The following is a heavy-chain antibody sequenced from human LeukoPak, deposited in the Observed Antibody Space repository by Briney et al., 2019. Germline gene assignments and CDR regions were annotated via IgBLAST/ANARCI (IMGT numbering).Heavy chain of an antibody. D-gene: IGHD4-23*01. Sequence: QSGGSLRLSCAASGFTFSSYAMHWVRQAPGKGLEWVAVISYDGSNKYYADSVKGRFTISRDNSKNTLYLQMNSLRAEDTAVYYCAKALWYGGNPPVYFDYWGQGTLVTVSS. CDR2: ISYDGSNK. V-gene: IGHV3-30-3*01. CDR1: GFTFSSYA. J-gene: IGHJ4*02. CDR3: AKALWYGGNPPVYFDY.